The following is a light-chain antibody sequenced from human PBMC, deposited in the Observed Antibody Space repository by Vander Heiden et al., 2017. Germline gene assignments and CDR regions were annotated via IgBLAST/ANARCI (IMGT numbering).Light chain of an antibody. J-gene: IGKJ1*01. V-gene: IGKV1-39*01. CDR2: AAS. CDR1: QNINIY. Sequence: DIQLTQPPSSLSASVGDRINITCRASQNINIYLNWFQKKPGEAPRLLIYAASRLHSGAPSRFGGRGSGTDFTLIINNLQPEDFVTYYCQHSYNSPWTFGQGTKVEIK. CDR3: QHSYNSPWT.